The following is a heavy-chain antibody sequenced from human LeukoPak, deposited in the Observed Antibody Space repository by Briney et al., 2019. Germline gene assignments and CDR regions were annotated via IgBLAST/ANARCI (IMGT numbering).Heavy chain of an antibody. V-gene: IGHV4-59*11. CDR3: ARSISHYYGSGSYQYYFYYMDV. D-gene: IGHD3-10*01. CDR2: IYNSGST. CDR1: GVSISSHY. J-gene: IGHJ6*03. Sequence: SSETLSLTCTVSGVSISSHYWSWIRQPPGKGLEWIGYIYNSGSTNYNPSLKSRVTISVDTSKNQFSLKLSSVTAADTAVYHCARSISHYYGSGSYQYYFYYMDVWGKGTTVTISS.